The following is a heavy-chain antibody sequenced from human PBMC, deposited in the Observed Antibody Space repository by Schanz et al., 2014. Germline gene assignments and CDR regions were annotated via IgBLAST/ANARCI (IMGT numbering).Heavy chain of an antibody. J-gene: IGHJ4*02. Sequence: QVQLVESGGGVVQPGGSLRLSCVASGFIFRNYDMHWVRQSPGNGLESVALIRRDEKSIYYGDSVKGRVTISRDNSKDTLHLQMHSLRPEDTAVYYCAKLTGGVGASSRAIDSWGQGTLVTISS. CDR3: AKLTGGVGASSRAIDS. CDR1: GFIFRNYD. D-gene: IGHD1-26*01. V-gene: IGHV3-30*02. CDR2: IRRDEKSI.